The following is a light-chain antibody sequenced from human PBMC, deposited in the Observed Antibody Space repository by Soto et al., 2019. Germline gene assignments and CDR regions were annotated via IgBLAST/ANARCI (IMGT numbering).Light chain of an antibody. CDR3: QQYNHRPHT. V-gene: IGKV3-15*01. Sequence: EIVMTQSPATQSVSPGERATLSCMASQSISSTLAWYQLKPGQSPRLLIYDASTTATGVPARFSGSGSGTEFTLTISSLQSEDFAVYYCQQYNHRPHTFGQGTKVDLK. CDR2: DAS. J-gene: IGKJ1*01. CDR1: QSISST.